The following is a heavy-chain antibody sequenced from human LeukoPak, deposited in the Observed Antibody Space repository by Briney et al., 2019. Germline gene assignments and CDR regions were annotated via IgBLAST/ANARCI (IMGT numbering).Heavy chain of an antibody. J-gene: IGHJ5*02. Sequence: GGSLRLSCAASGFTVSSNYMSWVRQAPGKGLEWVSVIYSGGRTYYADSVKGRFTISRDNSKNTLYLQMNSLRAEDTALYYCAKPYSGTILTGWFDPWGQGTLVTVSS. CDR3: AKPYSGTILTGWFDP. CDR1: GFTVSSNY. D-gene: IGHD3-9*01. V-gene: IGHV3-53*01. CDR2: IYSGGRT.